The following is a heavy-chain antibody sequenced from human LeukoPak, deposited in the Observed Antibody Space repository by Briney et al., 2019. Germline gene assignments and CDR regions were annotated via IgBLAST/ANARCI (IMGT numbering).Heavy chain of an antibody. CDR1: GGSISSYY. J-gene: IGHJ4*02. D-gene: IGHD2-2*02. CDR3: AREYCSSTSCYIGY. CDR2: IYTSGSA. Sequence: SETLSLTCTVSGGSISSYYWSWIRQPPGKGLKWIGYIYTSGSANYNPSLKSRVTISVDTSKNQFSLKLSSVTAADTAVYYCAREYCSSTSCYIGYWGQGTLVTVSS. V-gene: IGHV4-4*09.